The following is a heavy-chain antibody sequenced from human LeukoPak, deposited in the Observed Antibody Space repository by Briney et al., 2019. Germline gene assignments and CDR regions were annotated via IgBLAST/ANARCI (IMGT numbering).Heavy chain of an antibody. D-gene: IGHD6-25*01. CDR1: GFTFSSYS. CDR2: ISSSSSTI. Sequence: GGSLRLSCAASGFTFSSYSMNWVRKPQGRGRRGFSYISSSSSTIYYADSVKGRFTISRDNAKNSLYLQMNSLRDEDTAVYYCARDAVQRGYSSGFDYWGQGTLVTVSS. V-gene: IGHV3-48*02. J-gene: IGHJ4*02. CDR3: ARDAVQRGYSSGFDY.